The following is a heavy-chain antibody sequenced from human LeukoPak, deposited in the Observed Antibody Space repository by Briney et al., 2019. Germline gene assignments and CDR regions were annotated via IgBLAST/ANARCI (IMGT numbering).Heavy chain of an antibody. CDR1: EFSLSTSSMC. CDR2: IDWDDDK. V-gene: IGHV2-70*11. CDR3: ARALCGYSYGYDY. Sequence: SGPALAKPTHTLTLTCTFSEFSLSTSSMCVSGVRHPPGKALEWLARIDWDDDKYYSTSLKTRLTISKDTSKNQVVLTMTNMDPVDTATYYCARALCGYSYGYDYWGQGTLVTVSS. J-gene: IGHJ4*02. D-gene: IGHD5-18*01.